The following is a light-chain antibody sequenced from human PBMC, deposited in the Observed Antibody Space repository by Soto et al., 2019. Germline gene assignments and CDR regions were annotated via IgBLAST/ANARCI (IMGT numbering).Light chain of an antibody. CDR3: QQYGSAPYN. J-gene: IGKJ2*01. V-gene: IGKV3-20*01. CDR1: QSVSSTY. CDR2: GAS. Sequence: EIVLTQSPGTLSLSPGERATLSCRASQSVSSTYLAWYQQKPGQAPRLLIYGASSRATGIPDRFSGSGSGTDFTLTISRLEPEDFAVYYCQQYGSAPYNFGQVTKGDIK.